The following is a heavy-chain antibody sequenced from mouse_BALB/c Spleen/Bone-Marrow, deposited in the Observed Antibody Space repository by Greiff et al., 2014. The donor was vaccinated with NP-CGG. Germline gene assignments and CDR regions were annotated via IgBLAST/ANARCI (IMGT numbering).Heavy chain of an antibody. V-gene: IGHV1S81*02. CDR3: ARYSNWYFDV. Sequence: LQESGAELVKPGASVKLSCKTSGYTFTSYWIHWVKQRPGQGLEWIGEINPNNGRTNYNEKFRNKATLTVDKSSSTAYMQLGSLTSEDSAVYYCARYSNWYFDVWGAGTTVTVSS. CDR2: INPNNGRT. CDR1: GYTFTSYW. J-gene: IGHJ1*01.